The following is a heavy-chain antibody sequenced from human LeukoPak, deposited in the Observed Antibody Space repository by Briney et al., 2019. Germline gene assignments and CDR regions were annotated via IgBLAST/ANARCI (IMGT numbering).Heavy chain of an antibody. Sequence: GGSLRLSCAASGFTFDNYAMHWVRQAPGKGLEWVSGISWNSGSIGYADSVKGRFTISRDNAKNSLYLQMNSLRAEDTALYYCAKVAAAGPDGAFDIWGQGTMVTVSS. CDR3: AKVAAAGPDGAFDI. V-gene: IGHV3-9*01. CDR2: ISWNSGSI. D-gene: IGHD6-13*01. CDR1: GFTFDNYA. J-gene: IGHJ3*02.